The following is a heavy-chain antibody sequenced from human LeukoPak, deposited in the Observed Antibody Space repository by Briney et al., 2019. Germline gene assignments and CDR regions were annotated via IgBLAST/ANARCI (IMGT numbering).Heavy chain of an antibody. CDR1: GFTFSSFS. CDR3: ARDFTCGGDCYSYYFDY. CDR2: ISSSSGYI. J-gene: IGHJ4*02. D-gene: IGHD2-21*02. V-gene: IGHV3-21*01. Sequence: GGSLRLSCAVSGFTFSSFSMNWVRQAPGKGLEWVSSISSSSGYIYYADSVKGRFTISRDNAKNSLYLQMNSLRAEDTAVYYCARDFTCGGDCYSYYFDYWGQGTLVTVSS.